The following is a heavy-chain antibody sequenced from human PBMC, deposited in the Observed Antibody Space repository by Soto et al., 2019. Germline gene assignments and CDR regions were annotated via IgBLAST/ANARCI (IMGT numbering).Heavy chain of an antibody. V-gene: IGHV3-11*06. CDR2: SSSSGGYT. J-gene: IGHJ6*02. CDR3: AGHPGRRHVFTFDFGLGV. Sequence: QVQLVESGGGLVEPGGSLRLSCAASGFSVGDNYMTWIRQAPGKGLEWLSYSSSSGGYTNYADSVKGRFTNSRDNANNSLDLQMDRLRAEDTAVYFCAGHPGRRHVFTFDFGLGVWGQGTTVTVSS. D-gene: IGHD3-16*01. CDR1: GFSVGDNY.